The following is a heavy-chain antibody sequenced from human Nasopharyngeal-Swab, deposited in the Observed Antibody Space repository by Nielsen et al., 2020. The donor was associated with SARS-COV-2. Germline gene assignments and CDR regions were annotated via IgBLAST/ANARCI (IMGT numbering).Heavy chain of an antibody. V-gene: IGHV3-23*01. Sequence: ESLKISCAASRFTFSSYAMSWVRQALGKGLEWVSAISGSGGGTYYADSVKGRFTISRDNSKNALYLQMNSLRAEDTAVYFCAKGGYGSGSYYPHMDVWGKGTTVTVSS. D-gene: IGHD3-10*01. CDR3: AKGGYGSGSYYPHMDV. J-gene: IGHJ6*03. CDR1: RFTFSSYA. CDR2: ISGSGGGT.